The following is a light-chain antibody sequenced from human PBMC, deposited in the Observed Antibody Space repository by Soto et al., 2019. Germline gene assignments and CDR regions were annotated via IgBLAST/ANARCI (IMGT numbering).Light chain of an antibody. V-gene: IGLV2-14*01. CDR3: SSYTSSSIWV. Sequence: QSVLTQPASVSGSHGQSITISCTGTSSDVGGYNYVSWYQQHPGKAPKLMIYEVSNRPSGVSNRFSGSKSGNTASLTISGLQAEDEADYYCSSYTSSSIWVFGGGTKLTVL. J-gene: IGLJ3*02. CDR2: EVS. CDR1: SSDVGGYNY.